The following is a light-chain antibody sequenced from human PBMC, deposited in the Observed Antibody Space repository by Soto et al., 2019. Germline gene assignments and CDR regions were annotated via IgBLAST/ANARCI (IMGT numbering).Light chain of an antibody. J-gene: IGKJ1*01. CDR1: QSVSSN. CDR3: QQYNNWPPLSSFGT. CDR2: GAS. Sequence: EIVMTQSPATLSVSPGERATLSCRASQSVSSNLAWYQQKPGQAPRLLIYGASTRATGIPARFSGSGSGTEFTLTISSLQSEDFAVYYCQQYNNWPPLSSFGTFGQGTKVDIK. V-gene: IGKV3D-15*01.